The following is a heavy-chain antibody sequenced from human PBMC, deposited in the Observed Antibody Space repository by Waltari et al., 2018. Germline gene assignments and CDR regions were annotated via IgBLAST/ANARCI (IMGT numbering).Heavy chain of an antibody. D-gene: IGHD1-26*01. CDR1: GGSIERDY. CDR2: IFNGGAT. Sequence: QVQLQESGPRLVKPSETLSLTCTVSGGSIERDYWTWVRQTPGTGLEWVGYIFNGGATNYDPSLMSRVSISLDVANRQFSLNLMSVTAADTAVYFCTRSTSSGEQIHFDYWGRGILVTVSS. J-gene: IGHJ4*02. CDR3: TRSTSSGEQIHFDY. V-gene: IGHV4-59*01.